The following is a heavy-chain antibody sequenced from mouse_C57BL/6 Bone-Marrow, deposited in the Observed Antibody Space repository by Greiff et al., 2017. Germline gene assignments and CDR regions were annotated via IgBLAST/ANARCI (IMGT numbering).Heavy chain of an antibody. CDR2: IYPRSGNT. Sequence: QVQLQQPGAELARPGASVKLSCKASGYTFTSYGIRWVKQRTGQGLEWIGEIYPRSGNTYYNEKFKGKATLTADKSSSTAYMELRSLTSEDSAVYFYAVTLLYRWYFDVWGTGTTVTVSS. CDR1: GYTFTSYG. D-gene: IGHD2-13*01. CDR3: AVTLLYRWYFDV. J-gene: IGHJ1*03. V-gene: IGHV1-81*01.